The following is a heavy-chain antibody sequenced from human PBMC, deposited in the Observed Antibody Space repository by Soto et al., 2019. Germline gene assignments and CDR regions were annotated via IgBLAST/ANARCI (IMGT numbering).Heavy chain of an antibody. CDR3: ARALSTYYDFWSGYYTASFDY. V-gene: IGHV1-8*01. D-gene: IGHD3-3*01. Sequence: ASVKVSCKASGYTFTSYDINWVRQATGQGLERMGWMNPNSGNTGYAQKFQGRVTMTRNTSISTAYMELSSLRSEDTAVYYCARALSTYYDFWSGYYTASFDYWGQGTLVPSPQ. CDR2: MNPNSGNT. CDR1: GYTFTSYD. J-gene: IGHJ4*02.